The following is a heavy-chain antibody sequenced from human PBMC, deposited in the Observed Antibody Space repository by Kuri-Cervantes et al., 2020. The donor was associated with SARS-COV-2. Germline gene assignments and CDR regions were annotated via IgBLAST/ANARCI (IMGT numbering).Heavy chain of an antibody. J-gene: IGHJ4*02. Sequence: GESLKISCAASGFTVSSNYMSWVRQAPGKGLEWVSVIYSGGSTYYADSVKGRFTISRDNSKNTLYLQMNSLRAEDTAVYYCAGGVYWNDPRDASGFDYWGQGTLVTVSS. V-gene: IGHV3-66*02. CDR1: GFTVSSNY. CDR3: AGGVYWNDPRDASGFDY. CDR2: IYSGGST. D-gene: IGHD1-1*01.